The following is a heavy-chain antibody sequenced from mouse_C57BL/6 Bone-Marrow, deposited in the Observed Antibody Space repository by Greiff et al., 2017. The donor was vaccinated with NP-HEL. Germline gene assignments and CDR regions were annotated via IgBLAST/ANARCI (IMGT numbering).Heavy chain of an antibody. V-gene: IGHV14-4*01. CDR3: TMVKAWFAY. CDR2: IDPENGDT. Sequence: EVQLQESGAELVRPGASVKLSCTASGFNIKDDYMHWVKQRPEKGLEWIGWIDPENGDTEYASKFQGKATITADTSSNTADLQLSSLTSEDTAVYYCTMVKAWFAYWGQGTLVTVSA. D-gene: IGHD2-2*01. J-gene: IGHJ3*01. CDR1: GFNIKDDY.